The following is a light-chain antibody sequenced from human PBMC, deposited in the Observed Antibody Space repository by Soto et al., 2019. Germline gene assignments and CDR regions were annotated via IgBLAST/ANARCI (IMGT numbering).Light chain of an antibody. CDR3: QTWASGIWV. J-gene: IGLJ3*02. Sequence: QPVLTQSPSASASLGASVRLTCALSSGHSSYAIAWHQQQPEKGPRYLMKLNSDGSHTKGDGIPDRFSGSSSGAERYLTISSLQSEDEADYYCQTWASGIWVFGGGTKLTVL. CDR1: SGHSSYA. CDR2: LNSDGSH. V-gene: IGLV4-69*01.